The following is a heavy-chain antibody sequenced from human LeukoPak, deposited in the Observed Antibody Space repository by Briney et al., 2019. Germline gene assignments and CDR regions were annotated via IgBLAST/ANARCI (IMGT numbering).Heavy chain of an antibody. V-gene: IGHV3-11*01. CDR2: ISSSGSTI. CDR3: ARDRDDIVVVPAALPLDYYYGMDV. CDR1: GFTFSDYY. D-gene: IGHD2-2*01. J-gene: IGHJ6*02. Sequence: GGSLRLSCAASGFTFSDYYMSWIRQAPGKGLEWVSYISSSGSTIYCADSVKGRFTISRDNAKNSLYLQMNSLRAEDTAVYYCARDRDDIVVVPAALPLDYYYGMDVWGQGTTVTVSS.